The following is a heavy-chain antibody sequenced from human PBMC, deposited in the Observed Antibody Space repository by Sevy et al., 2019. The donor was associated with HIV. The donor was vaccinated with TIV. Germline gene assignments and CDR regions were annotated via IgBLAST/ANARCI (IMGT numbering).Heavy chain of an antibody. V-gene: IGHV3-30*14. CDR2: ISYDGRNNK. CDR1: GFRFSDYS. J-gene: IGHJ4*01. D-gene: IGHD3-16*01. CDR3: TRDRGEILHSAFDY. Sequence: GGSLRLSCAASGFRFSDYSMHWVRQAPGKGLEWVAVISYDGRNNKYNVDSVKGRFTISRDNSKNTLFLQMNSLRAEDSAIYYCTRDRGEILHSAFDYWGLEPWSPS.